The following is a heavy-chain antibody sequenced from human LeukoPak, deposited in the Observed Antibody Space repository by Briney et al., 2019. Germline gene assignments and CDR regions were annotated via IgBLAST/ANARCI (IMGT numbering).Heavy chain of an antibody. J-gene: IGHJ4*02. Sequence: GGSLRLSCATSGFTFSNYAMHWVRQAPGKGLEWVAVIWYDGTSQYYADSVKGRFTISRDNSKNTLFLQMSGLRAEDTAVYYCARADHGWYTFDYWGQGTLVTVPS. CDR3: ARADHGWYTFDY. CDR2: IWYDGTSQ. V-gene: IGHV3-33*01. CDR1: GFTFSNYA. D-gene: IGHD6-19*01.